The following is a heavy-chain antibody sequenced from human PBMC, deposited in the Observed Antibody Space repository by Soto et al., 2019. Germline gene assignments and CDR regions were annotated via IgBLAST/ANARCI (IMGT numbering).Heavy chain of an antibody. CDR2: IGTAGDT. CDR3: ARSPYSYGNFGEYDAFDI. V-gene: IGHV3-13*01. CDR1: GFTFSSYD. J-gene: IGHJ3*02. D-gene: IGHD5-18*01. Sequence: GGSLRLSCAASGFTFSSYDMHWVRQATGKGLEWVSAIGTAGDTYYPGSVKGRFTISRENAKNSLYLQMNSLRAGDTAVYYCARSPYSYGNFGEYDAFDIWGQGTMVTVSS.